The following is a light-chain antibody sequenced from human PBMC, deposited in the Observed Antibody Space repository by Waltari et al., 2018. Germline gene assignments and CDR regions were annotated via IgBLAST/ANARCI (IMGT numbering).Light chain of an antibody. J-gene: IGLJ3*02. V-gene: IGLV3-19*01. CDR3: PHRDRRSYRV. Sequence: SSELTQDPAVSVALGQTVRITCQGDSLRRYYASWYQQRPGQAPFLVLSGPHNRPLGNPDPLPGPPPRNQAFLNLPRAPAEDAGLDYCPHRDRRSYRVFGGGTNLTV. CDR1: SLRRYY. CDR2: GPH.